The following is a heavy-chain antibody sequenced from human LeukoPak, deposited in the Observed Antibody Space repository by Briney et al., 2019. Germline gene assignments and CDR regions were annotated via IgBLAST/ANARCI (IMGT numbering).Heavy chain of an antibody. CDR2: ISWNSEDT. V-gene: IGHV3-9*01. J-gene: IGHJ5*02. Sequence: PGRSLRLSCATSGFRFGDYAMHWVRHSPGKGLEWVSGISWNSEDTGYADSVKGRFTISRDNAKNSLHLQMNSLTSDDTALYFCTRDISGGYFNWFDPWGQGTLVVVSS. D-gene: IGHD2-15*01. CDR3: TRDISGGYFNWFDP. CDR1: GFRFGDYA.